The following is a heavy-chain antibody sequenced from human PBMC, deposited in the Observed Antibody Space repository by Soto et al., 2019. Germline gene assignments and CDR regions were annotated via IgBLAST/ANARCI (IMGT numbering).Heavy chain of an antibody. CDR3: ARPHIRSAWNDGFDI. D-gene: IGHD1-1*01. J-gene: IGHJ3*02. CDR2: ISYDGGTT. CDR1: GFTFDDYS. Sequence: QVQLVESGGGVVQPGRSLRLSCAASGFTFDDYSMHWVRQAPGKGLEWVALISYDGGTTHYGDSVKGRFTISRDDSKNTLLLQMNSLRSEDTAVYYCARPHIRSAWNDGFDIWGQGTMVTVSS. V-gene: IGHV3-30*03.